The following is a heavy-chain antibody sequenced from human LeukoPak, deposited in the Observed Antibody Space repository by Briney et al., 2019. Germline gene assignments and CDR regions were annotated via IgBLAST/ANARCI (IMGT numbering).Heavy chain of an antibody. V-gene: IGHV2-5*02. Sequence: SGPTLVNPTQTLTLTCTFSGFSLSTDGVGVGWIRQPPEKALEWLALIYWDDDKRYSPSLKSRLTITKDTSKKQVVLTMTNMDPVDTATYYCAHRQVAAVGIDYFNYWARGTLVNVSS. CDR3: AHRQVAAVGIDYFNY. J-gene: IGHJ4*02. D-gene: IGHD6-13*01. CDR2: IYWDDDK. CDR1: GFSLSTDGVG.